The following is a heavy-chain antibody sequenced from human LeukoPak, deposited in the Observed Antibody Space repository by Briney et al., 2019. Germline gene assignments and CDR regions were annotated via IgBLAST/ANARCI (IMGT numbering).Heavy chain of an antibody. J-gene: IGHJ6*03. D-gene: IGHD6-13*01. Sequence: GGSLRLSCAASGFTFSSYAMSWVRQAPGKGLEWVSAISGSGGSTYYADSVKGRFTISRDNSKNTLYLQMYSLRAEDTAVYYCAKEGGSSWYSYYYYMDVWAKGPRSPSP. CDR3: AKEGGSSWYSYYYYMDV. CDR2: ISGSGGST. V-gene: IGHV3-23*01. CDR1: GFTFSSYA.